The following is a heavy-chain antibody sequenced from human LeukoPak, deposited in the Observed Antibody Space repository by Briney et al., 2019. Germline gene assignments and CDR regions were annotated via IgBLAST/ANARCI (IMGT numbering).Heavy chain of an antibody. CDR2: IGSGSSTI. Sequence: GGSLRLSCAASGFTFSYYSMNWVRQAPGKGLEWISYIGSGSSTIYYADSVKGRFTVSGDDAKNSLFLQMNSLRAADTAIYYCALTKEYSGLFDPWGQGTLVTVSS. J-gene: IGHJ5*02. D-gene: IGHD5-12*01. V-gene: IGHV3-48*01. CDR1: GFTFSYYS. CDR3: ALTKEYSGLFDP.